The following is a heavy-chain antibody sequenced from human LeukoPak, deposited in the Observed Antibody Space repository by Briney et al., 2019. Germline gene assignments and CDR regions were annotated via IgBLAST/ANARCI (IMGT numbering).Heavy chain of an antibody. V-gene: IGHV4-34*01. D-gene: IGHD2-15*01. CDR1: GGSFSGYY. Sequence: KTSETLSLTCAVYGGSFSGYYWSWIRQPPGKGLEWNGEINHSGSTNYNPSLKSRVTISVDTSKNQFSLKLSSVTAADTAVYYCARAPLLHYYYYMDVWGKGTTVTVSS. J-gene: IGHJ6*03. CDR3: ARAPLLHYYYYMDV. CDR2: INHSGST.